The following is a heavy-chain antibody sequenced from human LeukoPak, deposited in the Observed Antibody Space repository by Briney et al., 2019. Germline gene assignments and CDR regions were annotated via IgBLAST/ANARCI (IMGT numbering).Heavy chain of an antibody. CDR3: ARQQVPNTRGYFDY. J-gene: IGHJ4*02. CDR2: IKKDGSEK. D-gene: IGHD6-13*01. V-gene: IGHV3-7*01. Sequence: GGSLRLSCAASGFTFSSYWMTWVRQAPGKGLEWVATIKKDGSEKYYVDSVKGRFTISRDNAENSLALQLNSLRAEDTAVYYCARQQVPNTRGYFDYWGQGTLVTVSS. CDR1: GFTFSSYW.